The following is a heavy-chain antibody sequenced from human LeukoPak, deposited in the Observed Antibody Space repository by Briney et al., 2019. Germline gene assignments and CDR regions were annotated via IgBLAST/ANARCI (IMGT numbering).Heavy chain of an antibody. V-gene: IGHV1-2*02. CDR1: GYVFTDYY. Sequence: GASVKVSCKASGYVFTDYYIHWVRQAPGQGLEWMGWIKPNTGGTNYLQTLQGRVTMTRDTSISTAYMELSRLRSDDTAVYYCAREMVGELSDYYYYYGTDVWGQGTTVTVSS. D-gene: IGHD3-10*02. CDR3: AREMVGELSDYYYYYGTDV. J-gene: IGHJ6*02. CDR2: IKPNTGGT.